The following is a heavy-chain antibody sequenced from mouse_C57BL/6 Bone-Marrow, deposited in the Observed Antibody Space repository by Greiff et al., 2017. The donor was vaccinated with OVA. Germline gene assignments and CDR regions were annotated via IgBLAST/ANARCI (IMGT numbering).Heavy chain of an antibody. CDR1: GYTFTSYW. CDR2: IYPGSGST. D-gene: IGHD1-1*01. Sequence: QVQLQQSGAELVKPGASVKMSCKASGYTFTSYWITWVKQRPGQGLEWIGDIYPGSGSTNYNEKFKSKATLTVDTSSSTAYMQLSSLTSEDSAVYYCARGGHYYGSSLHWYFDVWGTGTTVTVSS. CDR3: ARGGHYYGSSLHWYFDV. J-gene: IGHJ1*03. V-gene: IGHV1-55*01.